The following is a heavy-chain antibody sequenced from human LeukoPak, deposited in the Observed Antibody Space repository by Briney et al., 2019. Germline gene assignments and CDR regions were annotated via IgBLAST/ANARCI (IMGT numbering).Heavy chain of an antibody. J-gene: IGHJ4*02. CDR3: ARGVYIAAAQYGF. CDR2: INHSGST. CDR1: GGSFSGYY. V-gene: IGHV4-34*01. Sequence: PSETLSLTCAVYGGSFSGYYWSWIRQPPGKGLEWIGEINHSGSTNYNPSLKSRVTISVDTSKNQFSLKLSSVTAAGTAVYYCARGVYIAAAQYGFWGQGTLVTVSS. D-gene: IGHD6-13*01.